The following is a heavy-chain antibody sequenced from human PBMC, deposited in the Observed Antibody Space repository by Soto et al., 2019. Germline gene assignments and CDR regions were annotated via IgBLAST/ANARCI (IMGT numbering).Heavy chain of an antibody. CDR1: GGSVNSAY. Sequence: QVQLQEMGPGLVNPSQTLTISCTVSGGSVNSAYWSWIRQLPGKGLEWMGNIYHTGRTFYNPSVKSRVAISIDTSKPLFSLKVRSVTAADTAVYYCAGTDAYNSSFFDSWGQGTVVTVSS. D-gene: IGHD6-6*01. V-gene: IGHV4-31*03. CDR2: IYHTGRT. J-gene: IGHJ4*02. CDR3: AGTDAYNSSFFDS.